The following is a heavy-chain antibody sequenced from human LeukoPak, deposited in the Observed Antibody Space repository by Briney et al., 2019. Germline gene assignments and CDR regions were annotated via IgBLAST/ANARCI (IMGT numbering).Heavy chain of an antibody. CDR3: ARVLELIYNWFDP. CDR2: IYYSGST. V-gene: IGHV4-30-4*08. Sequence: SETLSLTCTVSGGPISSGDYYWSWIRQPPGKGLEWIGYIYYSGSTYCNPSLKSRVTISVDTSKNQFSLKLSSVTAADTAVYYCARVLELIYNWFDPWGQGTQVTVSS. CDR1: GGPISSGDYY. D-gene: IGHD1-7*01. J-gene: IGHJ5*02.